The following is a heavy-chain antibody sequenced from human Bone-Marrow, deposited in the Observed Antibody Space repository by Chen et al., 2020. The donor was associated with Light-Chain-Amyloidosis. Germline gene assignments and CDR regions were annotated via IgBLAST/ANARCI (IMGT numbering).Heavy chain of an antibody. CDR3: ARRGDGYNFDY. Sequence: QVQLQESGPGLVKPSETLSLTCSVSGGSISIYYWSWIRQPPGKGLEWIGYIYSSGNSNYNPSLKSRVTISIDTSKSQFSLKLSSVTAADTAGYYCARRGDGYNFDYWGQGTLVTVSS. V-gene: IGHV4-59*08. CDR1: GGSISIYY. J-gene: IGHJ4*02. CDR2: IYSSGNS. D-gene: IGHD5-12*01.